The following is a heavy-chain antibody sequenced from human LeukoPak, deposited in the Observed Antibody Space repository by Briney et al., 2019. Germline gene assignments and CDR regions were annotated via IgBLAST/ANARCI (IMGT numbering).Heavy chain of an antibody. Sequence: ASVKVSCKASGYTFTSYDINWVRQATGQGLEWMGWMNPNSGNTGYAQKFQGRVTMTRNTPISTAYMELSSLRSEDTAVYYCARVWAYCGGDCYSGDYYYGMDVWGQGTTVTVSS. CDR1: GYTFTSYD. V-gene: IGHV1-8*01. CDR3: ARVWAYCGGDCYSGDYYYGMDV. CDR2: MNPNSGNT. J-gene: IGHJ6*02. D-gene: IGHD2-21*02.